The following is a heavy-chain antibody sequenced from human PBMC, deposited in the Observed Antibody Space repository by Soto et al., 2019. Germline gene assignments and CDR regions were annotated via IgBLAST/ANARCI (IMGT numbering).Heavy chain of an antibody. Sequence: QVQLVESGGGVVQPGRSLRLSCAASGFTFSSYAMHWVRQAPGKGLEWVAVISYDGSNKYYADSVKGRFTISRDNSKNTLYLQMNSLRAEDTAVYYCASTLDYWGQGTLFTVSS. CDR3: ASTLDY. CDR2: ISYDGSNK. CDR1: GFTFSSYA. V-gene: IGHV3-30-3*01. J-gene: IGHJ4*02.